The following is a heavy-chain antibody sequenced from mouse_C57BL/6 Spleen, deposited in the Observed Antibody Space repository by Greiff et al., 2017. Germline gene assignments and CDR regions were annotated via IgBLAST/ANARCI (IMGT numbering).Heavy chain of an antibody. CDR2: IRNKANGYTT. CDR1: GFTFTDYY. V-gene: IGHV7-3*01. J-gene: IGHJ2*01. Sequence: EVHLVESGGGLVQPGGSLSLSCAASGFTFTDYYMSWVRQPPGKALEWLGFIRNKANGYTTEYSASVKGRFTISRDNSQSILYLQMNALRAEDSATYDCARYTPSHSYFGYWGQGTTLTVSS. CDR3: ARYTPSHSYFGY.